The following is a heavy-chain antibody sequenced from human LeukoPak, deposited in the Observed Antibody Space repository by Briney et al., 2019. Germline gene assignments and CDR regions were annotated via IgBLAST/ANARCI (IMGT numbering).Heavy chain of an antibody. V-gene: IGHV1-18*01. CDR1: GYTFTSYG. CDR3: ARDLSSSWYDYYYGMDV. D-gene: IGHD6-13*01. Sequence: ASVKVSCKASGYTFTSYGISWVRQAPGQGLEWMGWISAYNGNTNYAQKLQGRVTMTTDTSTSTAYMELRSLRSDDTAVCYCARDLSSSWYDYYYGMDVWGQGTTVTVSS. CDR2: ISAYNGNT. J-gene: IGHJ6*02.